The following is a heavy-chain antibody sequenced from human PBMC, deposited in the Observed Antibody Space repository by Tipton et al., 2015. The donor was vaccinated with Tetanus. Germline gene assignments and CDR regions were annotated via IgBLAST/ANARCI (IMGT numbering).Heavy chain of an antibody. D-gene: IGHD5-24*01. CDR1: GGSMSGSGHY. Sequence: TLSLTCIVSGGSMSGSGHYGAWVRQSPGKGLEWIGSISYSGRTYYSPSLKSRVTMSVDTSKKDFSVRLGSVTAADTAVYYCARANFESSKKGPFDSWGPGTQVIVSA. CDR3: ARANFESSKKGPFDS. V-gene: IGHV4-39*02. J-gene: IGHJ4*02. CDR2: ISYSGRT.